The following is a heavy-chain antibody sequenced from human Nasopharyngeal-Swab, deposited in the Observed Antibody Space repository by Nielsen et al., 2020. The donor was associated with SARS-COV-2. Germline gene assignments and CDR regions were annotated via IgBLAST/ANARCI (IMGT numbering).Heavy chain of an antibody. J-gene: IGHJ6*02. D-gene: IGHD3-10*01. CDR1: GGSFSGYY. CDR3: ARNHYYGSGSYYPLYYYYYGVDV. V-gene: IGHV4-34*01. CDR2: INHSGST. Sequence: GSLRLSCAVYGGSFSGYYWSWIRQPAGKGLEWIGEINHSGSTNYNPSLKSRVTISVDTSKNQFSLKLSSVTAADTAVYYCARNHYYGSGSYYPLYYYYYGVDVWGQGTTVTVSS.